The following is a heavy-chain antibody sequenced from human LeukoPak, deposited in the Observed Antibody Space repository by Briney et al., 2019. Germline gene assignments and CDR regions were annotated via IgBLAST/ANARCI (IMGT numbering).Heavy chain of an antibody. V-gene: IGHV1-69*13. D-gene: IGHD3-10*01. J-gene: IGHJ6*03. CDR1: GGTFSSYA. CDR2: IIPIFGTA. Sequence: SVKVSCKASGGTFSSYAISWVRQAPGQGLEWMGGIIPIFGTANYAQKFQGRVTITADESTSTAYMELSRLRSDDTAVYYCARGGYGSGSYYAGAYYYYMDVWGKGTTVTISS. CDR3: ARGGYGSGSYYAGAYYYYMDV.